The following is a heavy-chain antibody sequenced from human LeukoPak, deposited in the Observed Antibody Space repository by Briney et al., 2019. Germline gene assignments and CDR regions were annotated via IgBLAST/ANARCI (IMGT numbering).Heavy chain of an antibody. J-gene: IGHJ4*02. CDR3: ARDSAGNDY. Sequence: TGGSLRLSCAASGFTFSTYWMSWVRQAPGKGLEWVANIKQDGSEKYYVDSVKGRFTISRDNAKNPLYLQMNSLRAEGTAMYYCARDSAGNDYWGQGTLVTVSS. D-gene: IGHD6-13*01. CDR1: GFTFSTYW. CDR2: IKQDGSEK. V-gene: IGHV3-7*01.